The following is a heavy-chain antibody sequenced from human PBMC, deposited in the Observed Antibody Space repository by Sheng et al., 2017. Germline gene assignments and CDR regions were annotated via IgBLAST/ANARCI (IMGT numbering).Heavy chain of an antibody. J-gene: IGHJ5*02. CDR2: IVPVLDVP. CDR3: AAAPQGISIFGVVS. V-gene: IGHV1-69*04. Sequence: QVHLVQSGAELKKPGSSVRVSCKTSGDTFSTIGFSWLRQAPGQGLEWMGTIVPVLDVPTYAQNFQGRVTITADKSTSTAYMDLNGLNFDDTALYYCAAAPQGISIFGVVSWGQGTLVTVSS. CDR1: GDTFSTIG. D-gene: IGHD3-3*01.